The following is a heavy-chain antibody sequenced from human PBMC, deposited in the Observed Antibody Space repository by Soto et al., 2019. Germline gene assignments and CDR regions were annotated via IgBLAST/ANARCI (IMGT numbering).Heavy chain of an antibody. CDR1: GGSISSGGYS. D-gene: IGHD3-10*01. CDR2: IYHSGST. V-gene: IGHV4-30-2*01. J-gene: IGHJ4*02. Sequence: TLSLTCAVSGGSISSGGYSWSWIRQPPGKGLEWIGYIYHSGSTYYNPSLKSRVTISVDRSKNQFSLKLSSVTAADTAVYYCARGHYYGSGSYYTQFDYWGQGTLVTVSS. CDR3: ARGHYYGSGSYYTQFDY.